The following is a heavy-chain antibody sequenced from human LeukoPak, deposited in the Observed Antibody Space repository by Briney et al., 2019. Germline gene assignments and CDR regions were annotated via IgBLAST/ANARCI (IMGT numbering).Heavy chain of an antibody. CDR3: AKDEATSGGGLAS. CDR2: IIGDGSNT. J-gene: IGHJ4*02. CDR1: GFTFSHHA. Sequence: PGGSLRLSCAASGFTFSHHAMSWARQSLGKRLEWVSVIIGDGSNTYYADSVKGRFTISRDNSNNMLYLQMNSLRGEDTAVYYCAKDEATSGGGLASWGQGTLVTVSS. V-gene: IGHV3-23*01. D-gene: IGHD3-16*01.